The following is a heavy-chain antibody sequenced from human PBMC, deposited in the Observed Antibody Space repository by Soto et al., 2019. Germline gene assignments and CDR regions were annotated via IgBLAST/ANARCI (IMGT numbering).Heavy chain of an antibody. J-gene: IGHJ4*02. V-gene: IGHV3-23*01. Sequence: RLSCAASGFTFSSYAMSWVRQAPGKGLEWVSAISGSGGSTYYADSVKGRFTISRDNSKNTLYLQMNSLRAEDTAVYYCAKTLSAGYSSSWYSPEYDYWGQGTLVTVSS. D-gene: IGHD6-13*01. CDR2: ISGSGGST. CDR3: AKTLSAGYSSSWYSPEYDY. CDR1: GFTFSSYA.